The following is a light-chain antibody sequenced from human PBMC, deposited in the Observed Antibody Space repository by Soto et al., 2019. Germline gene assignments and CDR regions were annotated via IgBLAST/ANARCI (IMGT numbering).Light chain of an antibody. CDR1: QSVSRY. CDR3: QRRRNWPPDAT. Sequence: EIVLTQSPATLSLSPGERATLSCRASQSVSRYLAWYQQKPGQAPRLLIYDVSNRATGIPARFSGSGSATDFTLTISCLEPEDFAVYYCQRRRNWPPDATFGGGTKVEIK. J-gene: IGKJ4*01. CDR2: DVS. V-gene: IGKV3-11*01.